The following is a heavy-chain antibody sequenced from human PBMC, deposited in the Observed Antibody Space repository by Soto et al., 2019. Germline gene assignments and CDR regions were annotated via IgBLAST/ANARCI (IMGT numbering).Heavy chain of an antibody. Sequence: SVKVSCKASGGTFSSYAISWVRQAPGQGLEWMGGIIPIFGTANYAQKFQGRVTITADESTSTAYMELSSLRSEDTAVYYCAREWQLLTYFDYWGQGTLVTVSS. J-gene: IGHJ4*02. D-gene: IGHD1-26*01. CDR3: AREWQLLTYFDY. V-gene: IGHV1-69*13. CDR2: IIPIFGTA. CDR1: GGTFSSYA.